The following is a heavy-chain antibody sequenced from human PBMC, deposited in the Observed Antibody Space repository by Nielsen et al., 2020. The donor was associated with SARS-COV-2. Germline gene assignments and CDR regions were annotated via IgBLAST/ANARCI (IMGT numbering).Heavy chain of an antibody. Sequence: ASVKVSCKASDYTFTSYGISWVRQAPGQGLEWMGWISAYNGNTNYAQKLQGRVTMTTDTSTSTAYMELRSLRSDDTAVYYCAVDYYSSSSYYYYGMDVWGQGTTVTVSS. CDR1: DYTFTSYG. V-gene: IGHV1-18*01. CDR2: ISAYNGNT. CDR3: AVDYYSSSSYYYYGMDV. D-gene: IGHD6-13*01. J-gene: IGHJ6*02.